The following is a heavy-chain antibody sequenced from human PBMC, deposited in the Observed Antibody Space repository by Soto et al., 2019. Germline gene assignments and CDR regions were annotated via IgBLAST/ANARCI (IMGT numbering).Heavy chain of an antibody. D-gene: IGHD3-10*01. V-gene: IGHV3-11*01. CDR3: GLKEGWYSSGSSFGLAY. J-gene: IGHJ4*02. Sequence: QVQLVESGGGLVEPGGSLRLSCAASGFTFSDYYMSWIRQAPGKGLEWVSYISSSGNTIYYADSVKGRFTISRDNAKNSLYLQMTSLRAEDTAVYYCGLKEGWYSSGSSFGLAYWGQGTLLTVSS. CDR2: ISSSGNTI. CDR1: GFTFSDYY.